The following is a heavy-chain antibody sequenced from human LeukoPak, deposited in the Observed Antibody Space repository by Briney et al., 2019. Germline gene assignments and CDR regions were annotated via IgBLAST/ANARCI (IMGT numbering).Heavy chain of an antibody. Sequence: GGSLRLSCAASGFTFSSYGMHWVRQAPGKGLEWVAVISYDGSKKYYVDSLKGRFTISRDNSKNTLFLQMNSLRAEDTAVYYCTKDSPTSLSFDIWGQGTMVTVSS. CDR3: TKDSPTSLSFDI. V-gene: IGHV3-30*02. J-gene: IGHJ3*02. CDR2: ISYDGSKK. CDR1: GFTFSSYG.